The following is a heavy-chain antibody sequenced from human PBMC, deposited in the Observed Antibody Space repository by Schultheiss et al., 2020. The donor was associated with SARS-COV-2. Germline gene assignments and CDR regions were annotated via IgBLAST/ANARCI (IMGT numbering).Heavy chain of an antibody. CDR1: GYTFTSFD. Sequence: ASVKVSCKAYGYTFTSFDIIWVRQATGQGLEWVGWTDTNTGNTGYAQKFQGRVTMIRDTSTNTAYMELSSLTFEDTAVYYCVKDLDQDFWSGYDRWGQGTLVTVSS. J-gene: IGHJ5*02. CDR3: VKDLDQDFWSGYDR. CDR2: TDTNTGNT. D-gene: IGHD3-3*01. V-gene: IGHV1-8*01.